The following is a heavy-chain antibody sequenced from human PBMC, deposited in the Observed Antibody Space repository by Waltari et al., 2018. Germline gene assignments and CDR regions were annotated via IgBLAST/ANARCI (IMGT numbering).Heavy chain of an antibody. CDR2: INPNSGGT. Sequence: QVQLVQSGAEVKKPGASVKVSCKASGYTFTGYYMHWVRQAPGQGLEWMGRINPNSGGTNYAQKFQGRVTMTRDTSISTAYMELSRLRSDDTAVYYCARDAPLRDSSSWTVDYWGQGTLVTVSS. CDR3: ARDAPLRDSSSWTVDY. V-gene: IGHV1-2*06. J-gene: IGHJ4*02. CDR1: GYTFTGYY. D-gene: IGHD6-13*01.